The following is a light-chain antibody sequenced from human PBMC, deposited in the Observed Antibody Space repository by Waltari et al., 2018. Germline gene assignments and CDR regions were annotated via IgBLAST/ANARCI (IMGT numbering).Light chain of an antibody. CDR3: GTWDTSLSALI. Sequence: QSVLTQPPSVSAAPGQKVTISCSGSSSNIGNDYGSWYQQLPGTAPKLFIYENNKRPSGIPDRFSGSKSGTSATLGITGLQTGDEADYYCGTWDTSLSALIFGGGTKLTVL. CDR1: SSNIGNDY. J-gene: IGLJ2*01. V-gene: IGLV1-51*02. CDR2: ENN.